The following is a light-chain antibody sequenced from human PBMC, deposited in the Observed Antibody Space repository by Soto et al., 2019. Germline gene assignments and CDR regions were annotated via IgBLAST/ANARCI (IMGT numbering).Light chain of an antibody. CDR1: QSVSSY. Sequence: EIVLTQSPATLSLSPGERATLSCRASQSVSSYLAWYQQKPGQAPRLLIYDASNRATGIPARFSGSGSGTDFTLTISSLEPEDFAVYYCQRRSTFGQGPRLEIK. J-gene: IGKJ5*01. CDR3: QRRST. V-gene: IGKV3-11*01. CDR2: DAS.